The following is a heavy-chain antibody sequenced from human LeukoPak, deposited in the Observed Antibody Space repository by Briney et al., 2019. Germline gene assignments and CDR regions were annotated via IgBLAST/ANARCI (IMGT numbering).Heavy chain of an antibody. Sequence: PGGSLRLSCAASGFTFSSYGMHWVRQAPGKGLEWVAFIRYDGSNKYYADSVKGRFTISRDNSKNTLYLQMNSLRAEDTAVYYCAKDPPYYGSGGYLDYWGQGTLVTVSS. J-gene: IGHJ4*02. V-gene: IGHV3-30*02. D-gene: IGHD3-10*01. CDR1: GFTFSSYG. CDR2: IRYDGSNK. CDR3: AKDPPYYGSGGYLDY.